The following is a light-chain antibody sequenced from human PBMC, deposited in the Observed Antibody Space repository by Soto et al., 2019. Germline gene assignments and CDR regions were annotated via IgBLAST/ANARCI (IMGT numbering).Light chain of an antibody. CDR1: QSVSSN. CDR3: QQSSNWPPVT. Sequence: EIVMTQSPATLSVSPGERATLSCRASQSVSSNLAWYQQKPGQAPRLLIYGASTRATGIPARFSGSGSGTDFTLTISSLEPEDFAVYYCQQSSNWPPVTFGGGTKVDIK. J-gene: IGKJ4*01. V-gene: IGKV3-15*01. CDR2: GAS.